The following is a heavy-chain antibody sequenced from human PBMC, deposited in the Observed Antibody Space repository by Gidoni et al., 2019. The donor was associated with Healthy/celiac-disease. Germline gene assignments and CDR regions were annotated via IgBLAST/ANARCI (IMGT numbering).Heavy chain of an antibody. J-gene: IGHJ4*02. V-gene: IGHV3-23*01. Sequence: EVQLLESGGGLVQPGGSLRLSCAASGFTFSSYAMGGVRQAPGKGLEWVSAISGSGGSTYYADSVKGRFTISRDNSKNTLYLQMNSLRAEDTAVYYCAKVVPPGGSGSYPMFDYWGQGTLVTVSS. D-gene: IGHD3-10*01. CDR3: AKVVPPGGSGSYPMFDY. CDR1: GFTFSSYA. CDR2: ISGSGGST.